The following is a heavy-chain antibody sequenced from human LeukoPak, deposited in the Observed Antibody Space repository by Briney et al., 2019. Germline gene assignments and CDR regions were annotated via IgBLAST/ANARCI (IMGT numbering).Heavy chain of an antibody. V-gene: IGHV1-46*01. CDR3: ARAYGEYSGSYYWGFDFDY. CDR2: INPSGGST. Sequence: ASVKVSCKASGYTFTSYYMHWVRQAPGQGLEWMGIINPSGGSTSYAQKFQGRVTMTRDTSTSTVYMELSSLRSEDTAVYYCARAYGEYSGSYYWGFDFDYWGQGTLVTVSS. CDR1: GYTFTSYY. D-gene: IGHD1-26*01. J-gene: IGHJ4*02.